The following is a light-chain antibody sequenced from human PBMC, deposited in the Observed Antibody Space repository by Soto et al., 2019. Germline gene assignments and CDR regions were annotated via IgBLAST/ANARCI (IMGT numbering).Light chain of an antibody. CDR2: DGS. V-gene: IGKV1-5*01. J-gene: IGKJ1*01. CDR3: QQYNTSPRT. Sequence: DVQMNQSPSTLSASVGDRVTITCRASQSISGWLDWYQQKPGKAPNLLIYDGSSLESGVPSRFSGSGSGTEFTLTISSLQPDDFATYYCQQYNTSPRTFGQGTKVDI. CDR1: QSISGW.